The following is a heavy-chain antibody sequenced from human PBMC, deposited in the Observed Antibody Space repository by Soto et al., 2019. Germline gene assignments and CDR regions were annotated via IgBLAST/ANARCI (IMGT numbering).Heavy chain of an antibody. Sequence: LGGSLKISCKGSGYSFTSYWIGWVRQMPGKGLEWMGIIYPGDADTRYSPSFQGQVTISADKSISTAYLQWSSLKASDTAMYYCARSKASGWYYYYGMDVWGQGTTVTVSS. CDR1: GYSFTSYW. V-gene: IGHV5-51*01. CDR3: ARSKASGWYYYYGMDV. CDR2: IYPGDADT. D-gene: IGHD6-19*01. J-gene: IGHJ6*02.